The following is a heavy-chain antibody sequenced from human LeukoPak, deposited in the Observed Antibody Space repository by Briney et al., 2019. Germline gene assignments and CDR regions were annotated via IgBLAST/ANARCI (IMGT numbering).Heavy chain of an antibody. V-gene: IGHV3-73*01. CDR1: GFSFSGAA. CDR2: IRSKPNNYAT. Sequence: PGGSLKLSCAASGFSFSGAAMHWVRKASGKGLEWVGRIRSKPNNYATAYGASVKGRFTISRDDPKSTVYLQMNSLKTEDTAVYYCSRLYGDHVDDYWGQGTLVTVSS. J-gene: IGHJ4*02. D-gene: IGHD2-21*02. CDR3: SRLYGDHVDDY.